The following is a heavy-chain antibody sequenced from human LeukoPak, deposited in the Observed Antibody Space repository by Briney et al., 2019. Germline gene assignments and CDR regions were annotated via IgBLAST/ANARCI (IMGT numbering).Heavy chain of an antibody. CDR2: ISGSGGST. CDR1: GFTFSSYA. CDR3: AKDRDGYGGNSAYFDY. Sequence: PGGSLRLSCAASGFTFSSYAMTWVRQAPGKGLEWVSAISGSGGSTYYADSVKGRLTISRDNSKNTLYLQMNSLRAEDTAVYYCAKDRDGYGGNSAYFDYWGQGTLVTVSS. D-gene: IGHD4-23*01. J-gene: IGHJ4*02. V-gene: IGHV3-23*01.